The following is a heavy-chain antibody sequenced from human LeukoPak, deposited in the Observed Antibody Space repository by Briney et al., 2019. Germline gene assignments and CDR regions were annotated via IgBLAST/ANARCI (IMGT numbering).Heavy chain of an antibody. D-gene: IGHD1-20*01. Sequence: GESLKISCKGSGYSFTSYWISWVRQMPGKGLEWMGRIDPSDSYTNYSPSFQGHVTISADKSISTAYLQWSSLKASDTAMYYCARDLTGMPGYYYYGMDVWGQGTTVTVSS. V-gene: IGHV5-10-1*01. CDR3: ARDLTGMPGYYYYGMDV. J-gene: IGHJ6*02. CDR1: GYSFTSYW. CDR2: IDPSDSYT.